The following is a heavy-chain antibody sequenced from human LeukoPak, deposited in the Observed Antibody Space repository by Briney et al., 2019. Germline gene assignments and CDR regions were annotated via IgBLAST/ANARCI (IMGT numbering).Heavy chain of an antibody. V-gene: IGHV3-30-3*01. CDR3: ARALYYYDSSGYGPGSDY. J-gene: IGHJ4*02. CDR1: GFTFSSYA. Sequence: GRSLRLSCAVSGFTFSSYAMHWVRQAPGKGLEWVAVISYDGINKYYADSVKGRFTISRDNSKNTLYLQMNSLRAEDTAVYYCARALYYYDSSGYGPGSDYWGQGTLVTVSS. CDR2: ISYDGINK. D-gene: IGHD3-22*01.